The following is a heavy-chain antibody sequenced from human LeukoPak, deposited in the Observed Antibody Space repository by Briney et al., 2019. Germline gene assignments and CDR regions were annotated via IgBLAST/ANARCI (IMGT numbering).Heavy chain of an antibody. Sequence: GGSLRLSCATSGFTFNLAWMSWVRQAPGKGLEWVGRIKRNTQGATTDYAAAVKGRFTISRDDSKSTLYLQMNSLEIEDTGVYYCTTHPGYKSYWGQGTLVTVSS. J-gene: IGHJ4*02. CDR3: TTHPGYKSY. CDR1: GFTFNLAW. V-gene: IGHV3-15*01. CDR2: IKRNTQGATT. D-gene: IGHD5-12*01.